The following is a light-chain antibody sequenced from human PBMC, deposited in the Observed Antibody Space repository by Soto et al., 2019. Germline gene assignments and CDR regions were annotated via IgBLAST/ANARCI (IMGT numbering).Light chain of an antibody. CDR3: QQSYSTHSIT. Sequence: DIQMTQSPSSLSASVGDRATITCRASQSISSYLNWYQQKPGKAPKLLIYAASSLQSGVPSRFSGSGSGTDFTLTISSLQPEDFATYYCQQSYSTHSITFGQGTRLEIK. CDR2: AAS. V-gene: IGKV1-39*01. J-gene: IGKJ5*01. CDR1: QSISSY.